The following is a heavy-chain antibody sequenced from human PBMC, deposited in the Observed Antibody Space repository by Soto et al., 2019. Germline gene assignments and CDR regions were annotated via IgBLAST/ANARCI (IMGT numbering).Heavy chain of an antibody. CDR3: ARLTHYGSGSGVGY. V-gene: IGHV4-31*03. Sequence: QVQLQESGPGLVKPSQTLSLTCTVSGGSISSGGYYWNWIRQHPGKGLEWIGYIYYSGSTYYNPSLKSRVTISVDTSKNQFSLKLSSVTAADTAVYYCARLTHYGSGSGVGYWGQGTLVTVSS. D-gene: IGHD3-10*01. CDR2: IYYSGST. CDR1: GGSISSGGYY. J-gene: IGHJ4*02.